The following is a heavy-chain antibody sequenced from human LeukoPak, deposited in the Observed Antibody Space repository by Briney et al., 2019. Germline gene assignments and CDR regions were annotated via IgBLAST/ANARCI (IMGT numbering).Heavy chain of an antibody. Sequence: GGSLRLSCAASGFTVSSNYMSWVRQAPGKGLEWVSVIYSGGSTYYADSVKGRFTISRDNSKNTLYLQMNSLRAEDTAVYYCARDILSQGPDAFDIWGQGTMVTVSS. CDR3: ARDILSQGPDAFDI. D-gene: IGHD2/OR15-2a*01. CDR1: GFTVSSNY. J-gene: IGHJ3*02. V-gene: IGHV3-53*01. CDR2: IYSGGST.